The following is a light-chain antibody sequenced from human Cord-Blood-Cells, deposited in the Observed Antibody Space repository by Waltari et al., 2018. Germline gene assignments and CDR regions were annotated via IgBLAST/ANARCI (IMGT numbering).Light chain of an antibody. CDR2: DAS. V-gene: IGKV3-11*01. CDR3: QQRSNWLT. Sequence: DIVSTQSPATLSLSPGERATLSCTASQSVSSYLALYQQKPGQAPRLLIYDASNRATGIPARFSVSGSGTDFTLTISSLEPEDFAVYYCQQRSNWLTFGGGTKVAIK. J-gene: IGKJ4*01. CDR1: QSVSSY.